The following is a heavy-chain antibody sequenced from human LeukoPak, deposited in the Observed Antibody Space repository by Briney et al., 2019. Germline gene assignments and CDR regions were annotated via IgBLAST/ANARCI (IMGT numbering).Heavy chain of an antibody. CDR2: GHYTGST. D-gene: IGHD3-10*01. V-gene: IGHV4-59*01. J-gene: IGHJ5*02. CDR1: GDSISSYY. CDR3: ARGRLPRLWFGELDWFDP. Sequence: SETLSLTCTVSGDSISSYYWNWIRQPPGKGLEWIGYGHYTGSTNYNPSLKSRVTFSVDTSKNQFSLKLTSVTAADTAVYYCARGRLPRLWFGELDWFDPWGQGTLVTVSS.